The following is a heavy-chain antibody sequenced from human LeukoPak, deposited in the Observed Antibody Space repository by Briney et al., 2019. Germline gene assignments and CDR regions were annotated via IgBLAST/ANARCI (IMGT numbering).Heavy chain of an antibody. CDR3: ARYGDYGRLDY. D-gene: IGHD4-17*01. Sequence: SETLSLTCTVSGGSISSYYWSWIRQPPGKGLEWIGYIYYSGSTNYNPSLKSRVAISVDTSKNQFSLKLSSVTAADTAVYYCARYGDYGRLDYWGQGTLVTVSS. J-gene: IGHJ4*02. V-gene: IGHV4-59*01. CDR1: GGSISSYY. CDR2: IYYSGST.